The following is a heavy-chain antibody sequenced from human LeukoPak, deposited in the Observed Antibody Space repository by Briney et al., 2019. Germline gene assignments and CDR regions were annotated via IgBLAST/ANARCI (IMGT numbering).Heavy chain of an antibody. CDR2: INPNSGGT. J-gene: IGHJ6*03. CDR1: GGTFSSYA. Sequence: VSVKVSCKASGGTFSSYAISWVRQAPGQGLEWMGWINPNSGGTNYAQKFQGRVTMTRDTSISTAYMELSRLRSDDTAVYYCAREMGMGCSSTSCYAGSYYYYYYMDVWGKGTTVTVSS. D-gene: IGHD2-2*01. V-gene: IGHV1-2*02. CDR3: AREMGMGCSSTSCYAGSYYYYYYMDV.